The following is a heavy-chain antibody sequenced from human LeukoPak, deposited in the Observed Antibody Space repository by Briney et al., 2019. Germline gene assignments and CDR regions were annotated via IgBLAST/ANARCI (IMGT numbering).Heavy chain of an antibody. CDR2: IYYSGST. D-gene: IGHD4-17*01. Sequence: ASETLSLTCTVSGGSISSSSYYWGWIRQPPGKGLEWIGSIYYSGSTYYNPSLKSRVTISADTSKNQFSLKLSSVTAADTAVYYCARHSPYGDYGGANWFDPWGQGTLVTVSS. CDR3: ARHSPYGDYGGANWFDP. J-gene: IGHJ5*02. V-gene: IGHV4-39*01. CDR1: GGSISSSSYY.